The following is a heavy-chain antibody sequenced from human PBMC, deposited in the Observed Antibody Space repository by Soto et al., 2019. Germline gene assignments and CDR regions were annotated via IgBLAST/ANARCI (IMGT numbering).Heavy chain of an antibody. J-gene: IGHJ3*02. CDR3: ARVSGYYDSSGYYPPPDAFDI. CDR1: GGSISSGGYS. Sequence: KSSETLSLTCAVFGGSISSGGYSWSWIRQPPXKGLEWIGYIYHSGSTYYNPSLKSRVTISVDRSKNQFSLKLSSVTAADTAVYYCARVSGYYDSSGYYPPPDAFDIWGQGTMVTVS. D-gene: IGHD3-22*01. CDR2: IYHSGST. V-gene: IGHV4-30-2*01.